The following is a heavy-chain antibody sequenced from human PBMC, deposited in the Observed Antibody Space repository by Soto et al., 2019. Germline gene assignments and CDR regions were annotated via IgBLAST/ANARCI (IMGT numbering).Heavy chain of an antibody. CDR2: ISAGGGST. D-gene: IGHD6-6*01. V-gene: IGHV3-23*01. CDR1: GFTFSDYS. CDR3: AKKCSSAADDAFDI. J-gene: IGHJ3*02. Sequence: EVQVLESGGGLVQPGGSLRLSCAASGFTFSDYSMSWVRQAPGKGPEWVSAISAGGGSTYYAGAVKGRFTISRDNSNNRLYLQMSSLRAEDTALYYCAKKCSSAADDAFDIWGQGTVVTVSS.